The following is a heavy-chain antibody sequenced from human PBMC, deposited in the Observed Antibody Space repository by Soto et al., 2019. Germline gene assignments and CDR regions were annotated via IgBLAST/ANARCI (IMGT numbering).Heavy chain of an antibody. D-gene: IGHD5-12*01. CDR3: ARDRLYSGYDLPAFDI. CDR1: GFTVSSNY. CDR2: IYSGGSA. Sequence: GGSLRLSCAASGFTVSSNYMSWVRQAPGKGLEWVSVIYSGGSAYYADSVKGRFTISRDNSKNTLYLQMNSLRAEDTAVYYCARDRLYSGYDLPAFDIWGQGTMVTVSS. J-gene: IGHJ3*02. V-gene: IGHV3-53*01.